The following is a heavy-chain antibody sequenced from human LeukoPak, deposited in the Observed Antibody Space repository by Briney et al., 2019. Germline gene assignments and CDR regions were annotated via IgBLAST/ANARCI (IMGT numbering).Heavy chain of an antibody. V-gene: IGHV4-34*01. J-gene: IGHJ6*03. CDR1: GGSFSGYY. Sequence: SETLSLTCAVYGGSFSGYYWSWIRQPPGKGLEWIGEINHSGSTNYIPSLKSRVTISVDTSKNQFSLKLSSVTAADTAVYYCARGQLGGHPTTYYYMDVWGKGTTVTVSS. CDR2: INHSGST. D-gene: IGHD5-24*01. CDR3: ARGQLGGHPTTYYYMDV.